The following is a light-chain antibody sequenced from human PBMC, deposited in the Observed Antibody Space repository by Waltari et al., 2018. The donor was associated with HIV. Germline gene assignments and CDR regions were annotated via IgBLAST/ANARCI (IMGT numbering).Light chain of an antibody. CDR3: YSTDSSDNDMVL. V-gene: IGLV3-10*01. CDR1: ALPRKY. J-gene: IGLJ2*01. CDR2: EDS. Sequence: SYELTQPPSVSVSPGPTARIPCSGDALPRKYAFWYQQKPGQDALLDIYEDSKRPAGIPEGFSGSSSGTMSTLTIRGAQGEDEGDYYWYSTDSSDNDMVLFGGVTNLPVL.